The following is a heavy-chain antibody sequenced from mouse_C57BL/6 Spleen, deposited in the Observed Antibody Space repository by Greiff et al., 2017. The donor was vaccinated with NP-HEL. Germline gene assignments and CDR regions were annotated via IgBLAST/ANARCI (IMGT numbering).Heavy chain of an antibody. CDR2: ISSGSSTI. D-gene: IGHD2-3*01. V-gene: IGHV5-17*01. J-gene: IGHJ4*01. CDR1: GFTFSDYG. CDR3: ARPDGYYLYAMDY. Sequence: EVQLQQSGGGLVKPGGSLKLSCAASGFTFSDYGMHWVRQAPEKGLEWVAYISSGSSTIYYADTVKGRFTISRDNAKNTLFLQMTSLRSEDTAMYYCARPDGYYLYAMDYWGQGTSVTVSS.